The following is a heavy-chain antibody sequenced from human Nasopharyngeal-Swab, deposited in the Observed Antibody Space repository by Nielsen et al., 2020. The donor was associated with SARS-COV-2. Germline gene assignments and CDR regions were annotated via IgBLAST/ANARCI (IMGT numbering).Heavy chain of an antibody. CDR2: IHYTGNT. V-gene: IGHV4-59*01. Sequence: SETPSLTCSVSNGSISSYYWSWIRQPPGKGLEWIGYIHYTGNTNYNPSLKSRVTISVDPSKNQFSLTLNSVTAADTAIYYCARGVRPINMVGGVILSLDPWGQGTLVTVSS. CDR1: NGSISSYY. J-gene: IGHJ5*02. D-gene: IGHD3-10*01. CDR3: ARGVRPINMVGGVILSLDP.